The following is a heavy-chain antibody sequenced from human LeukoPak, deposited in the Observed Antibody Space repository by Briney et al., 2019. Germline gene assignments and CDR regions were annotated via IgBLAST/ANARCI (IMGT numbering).Heavy chain of an antibody. CDR1: GGSISNYHW. CDR2: IDWDDDK. V-gene: IGHV2-70*18. D-gene: IGHD6-13*01. CDR3: ARIRSSSFYGMDV. Sequence: TLSLTCTASGGSISNYHWSWIRQPPGKGLEWLALIDWDDDKYYSTSLKTRLTISKDTSKNQVVLTMTNMDPVDTATYYCARIRSSSFYGMDVWGQGTTVTVSS. J-gene: IGHJ6*02.